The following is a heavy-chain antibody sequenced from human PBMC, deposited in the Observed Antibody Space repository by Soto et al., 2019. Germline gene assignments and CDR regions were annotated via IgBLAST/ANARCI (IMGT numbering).Heavy chain of an antibody. CDR1: GFSLSTSGVG. Sequence: QITLKESGPTLVKPTQTLTLTCTFSGFSLSTSGVGVGWIRQPPGKALEWLALIYWDDDKRYSPSLKSRLTIAKDPSKNQAVLTMTNTDPVDTATYYCAHSPFYSGSYSRLFDYWGQGTLVTVSS. D-gene: IGHD1-26*01. CDR2: IYWDDDK. CDR3: AHSPFYSGSYSRLFDY. V-gene: IGHV2-5*02. J-gene: IGHJ4*02.